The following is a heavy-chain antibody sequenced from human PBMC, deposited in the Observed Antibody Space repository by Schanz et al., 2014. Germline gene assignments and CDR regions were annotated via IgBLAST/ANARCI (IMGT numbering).Heavy chain of an antibody. V-gene: IGHV3-30*03. CDR3: AMGGYQLHH. CDR2: MSYDGSNK. D-gene: IGHD1-7*01. J-gene: IGHJ4*02. CDR1: GFTFSNYG. Sequence: QVQLVESGGGLVKPGGSLRLSCEASGFTFSNYGMNWVRQAPGKGLEWVAVMSYDGSNKYYADSVKGRFTISRDNAENTLYLQMNSLRVEDTAVYYCAMGGYQLHHWGQGTLVTVSS.